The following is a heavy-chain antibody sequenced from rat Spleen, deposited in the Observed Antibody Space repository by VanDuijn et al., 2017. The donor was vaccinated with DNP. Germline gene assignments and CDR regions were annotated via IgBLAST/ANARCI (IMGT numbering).Heavy chain of an antibody. CDR1: GYSITSNY. Sequence: EVQLQESGPGLVKPSQSLSLTCDVTGYSITSNYWGWIRKFPENKMEWMAYISYSGSTGYNPSLKSRISITRDTSKNQFFLQLNSVTTEDTATYYCARRDYGGHGGYFDYWGQGIMVTVSS. D-gene: IGHD1-11*01. J-gene: IGHJ2*01. V-gene: IGHV3-1*01. CDR3: ARRDYGGHGGYFDY. CDR2: ISYSGST.